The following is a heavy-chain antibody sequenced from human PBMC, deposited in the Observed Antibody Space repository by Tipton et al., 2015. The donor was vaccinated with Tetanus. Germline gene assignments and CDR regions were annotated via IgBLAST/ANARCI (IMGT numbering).Heavy chain of an antibody. Sequence: MQLVQSGGEVKKPGESLKISCKGSGYIFNNYWIGWVRQKPGKGLEWMGIIYPGDSDTRYSPSFQGQVTILVDKSINTAYLQWSSLKASDTSMFYCARAHCTDGVCNFDFWGQGALVTVAS. D-gene: IGHD2-8*01. J-gene: IGHJ4*02. CDR3: ARAHCTDGVCNFDF. CDR2: IYPGDSDT. CDR1: GYIFNNYW. V-gene: IGHV5-51*01.